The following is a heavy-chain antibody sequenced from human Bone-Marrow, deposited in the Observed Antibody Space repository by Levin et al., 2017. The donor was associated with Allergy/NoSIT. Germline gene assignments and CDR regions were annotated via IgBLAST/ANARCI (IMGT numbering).Heavy chain of an antibody. J-gene: IGHJ5*02. CDR3: AKSPTLTGYYEWFDP. V-gene: IGHV3-30*18. CDR2: ISYDGDFT. CDR1: GFSFRSYG. Sequence: GGSLILSCADSGFSFRSYGMHWVRQAPGKGLEWVGLISYDGDFTFYGDSVKGRFTISRDNSNNTLFLQMDSLSAEDTAIYYCAKSPTLTGYYEWFDPWGQGTLVTVSS. D-gene: IGHD3-9*01.